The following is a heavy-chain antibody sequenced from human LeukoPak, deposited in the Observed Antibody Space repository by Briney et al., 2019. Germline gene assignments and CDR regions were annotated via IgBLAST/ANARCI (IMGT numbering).Heavy chain of an antibody. CDR3: ARGDSSGSFDY. CDR1: GGSISSYY. Sequence: SETLSLTCTVSGGSISSYYWSWIWQPAGEGLEWIGRVYTNGNTNYNPSFKSRVTMSVATSKNQFSLKLSSVTAADTAVYYCARGDSSGSFDYWGQGTLVTVSS. CDR2: VYTNGNT. V-gene: IGHV4-4*07. D-gene: IGHD3-22*01. J-gene: IGHJ4*02.